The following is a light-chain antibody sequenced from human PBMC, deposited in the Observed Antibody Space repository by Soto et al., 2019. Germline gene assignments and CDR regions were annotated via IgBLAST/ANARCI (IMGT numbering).Light chain of an antibody. V-gene: IGKV3D-15*02. CDR3: QQYFTSPIT. Sequence: EIGMTQSPATLSVSPGERATLSCRASQSVNSRLAWYQHKPGQAPRLLISGASNRASGIPARFSAWGSGTDFTLTISRVDPADFAFYYCQQYFTSPITFGQGTRLEI. J-gene: IGKJ5*01. CDR2: GAS. CDR1: QSVNSR.